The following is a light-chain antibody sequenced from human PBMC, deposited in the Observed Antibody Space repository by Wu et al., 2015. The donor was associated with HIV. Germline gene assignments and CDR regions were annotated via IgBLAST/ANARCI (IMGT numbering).Light chain of an antibody. CDR1: QSVSSN. J-gene: IGKJ4*01. CDR2: DAS. V-gene: IGKV3-20*01. Sequence: EIVMTQSPATLSVSPGERATLSCRASQSVSSNLAWYQQKPGQAPRLLIYDASRRETGIPNRFTGSGSGTDLTLTISRLEPEDFAVYYCQQYGSLPYTFGGGTKVEIK. CDR3: QQYGSLPYT.